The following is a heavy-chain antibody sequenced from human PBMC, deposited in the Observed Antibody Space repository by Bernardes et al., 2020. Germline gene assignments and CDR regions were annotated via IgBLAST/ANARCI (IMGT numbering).Heavy chain of an antibody. Sequence: GGSLRLYCAASGFTFSDYAMHWVRQAPDRGLEWVAAISSDAKYMHYVDSVKGRFTISRDNSANTLYLQMNSLIPDDTAIYYCVKKDRRTGITRAFDIWGQGTMVTVSS. CDR1: GFTFSDYA. CDR3: VKKDRRTGITRAFDI. J-gene: IGHJ3*02. CDR2: ISSDAKYM. D-gene: IGHD1-7*01. V-gene: IGHV3-30*18.